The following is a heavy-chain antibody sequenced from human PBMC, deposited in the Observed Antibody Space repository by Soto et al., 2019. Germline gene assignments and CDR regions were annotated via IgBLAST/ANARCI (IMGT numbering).Heavy chain of an antibody. CDR1: GYTFTSYY. V-gene: IGHV1-46*01. J-gene: IGHJ5*02. D-gene: IGHD3-3*01. CDR2: INPSGGST. Sequence: ASAKVSCKASGYTFTSYYMHWVRQAPGQGLEWMGIINPSGGSTSYAQKFQGRVTMTRDTSTSTVYMELSSLRSEDTAVYYCARAKSITIFGVVINNWFDPWGQGTLVTVSS. CDR3: ARAKSITIFGVVINNWFDP.